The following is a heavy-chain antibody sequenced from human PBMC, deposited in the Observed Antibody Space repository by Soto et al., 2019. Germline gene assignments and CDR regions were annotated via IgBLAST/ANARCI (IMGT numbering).Heavy chain of an antibody. D-gene: IGHD2-15*01. CDR3: TSGSVEGV. CDR1: GFTISNAW. CDR2: IKTNGEGGTT. Sequence: EAQLVESGGGLVKPGGSLRLSCAASGFTISNAWMNWVRQAPGKGLEWVGRIKTNGEGGTTDYAAPVKGRCVISRDDSKNTLYLQMNSLRPDDAAVYYCTSGSVEGVWGQGTTVTVSS. V-gene: IGHV3-15*07. J-gene: IGHJ6*02.